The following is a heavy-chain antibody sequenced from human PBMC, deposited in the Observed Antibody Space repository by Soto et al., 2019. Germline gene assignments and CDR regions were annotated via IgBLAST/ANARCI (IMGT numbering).Heavy chain of an antibody. D-gene: IGHD3-16*02. CDR3: AKDRGIIVKAGDAFDV. Sequence: PGGSLRLSCASSGFTLSMSAVNWVRQAPGKGLEWVSYISDSGDRTYYADSVKGRFTISRDRSKNTVSLQMDSLRAEDTAVYYCAKDRGIIVKAGDAFDVWGQVTKVTVS. CDR2: ISDSGDRT. CDR1: GFTLSMSA. V-gene: IGHV3-23*01. J-gene: IGHJ3*01.